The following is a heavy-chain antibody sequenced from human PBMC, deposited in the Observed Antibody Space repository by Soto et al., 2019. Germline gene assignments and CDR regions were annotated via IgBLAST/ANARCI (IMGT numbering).Heavy chain of an antibody. CDR1: GYIFHNYW. J-gene: IGHJ4*02. Sequence: GESLKISCQASGYIFHNYWIGWVRQMPGKGLEWLGIIYPGDSNIRYNPSFQGQVTISADRSLSTTYLHWSSLKASDTAMYYCARQRYFDYWGQGTLVTVSS. V-gene: IGHV5-51*01. CDR3: ARQRYFDY. CDR2: IYPGDSNI.